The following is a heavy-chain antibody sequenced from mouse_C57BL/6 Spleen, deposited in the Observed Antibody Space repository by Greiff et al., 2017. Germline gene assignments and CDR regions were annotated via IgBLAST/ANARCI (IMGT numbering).Heavy chain of an antibody. D-gene: IGHD1-1*01. CDR1: GYTFTSYW. V-gene: IGHV1-53*01. CDR3: AREPVTTVVAFYYYAMDY. J-gene: IGHJ4*01. Sequence: QVQLQQPGTELVKPGASVKLSCKASGYTFTSYWMHWVKQRPGQGLEWIGNINPSNGGTHYNEKFKSKATLTVDKSSSTAYMQLSSLTSEDSAVYYCAREPVTTVVAFYYYAMDYWGQGTSVTVSS. CDR2: INPSNGGT.